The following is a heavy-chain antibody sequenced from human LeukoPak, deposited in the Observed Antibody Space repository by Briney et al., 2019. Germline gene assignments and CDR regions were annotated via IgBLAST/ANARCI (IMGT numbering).Heavy chain of an antibody. CDR1: GFTFSSYW. D-gene: IGHD1-7*01. CDR3: ARTGKLNWNYEYYYYYMDV. V-gene: IGHV3-7*01. Sequence: GGSLRLSCAASGFTFSSYWMSWVRQAPGKGLEWVANIKQDGSEKYYVDSVKGRFTISRDNAKNSLYLQMNSLRAEDTAVYYCARTGKLNWNYEYYYYYMDVWGKGTTVTVSS. J-gene: IGHJ6*03. CDR2: IKQDGSEK.